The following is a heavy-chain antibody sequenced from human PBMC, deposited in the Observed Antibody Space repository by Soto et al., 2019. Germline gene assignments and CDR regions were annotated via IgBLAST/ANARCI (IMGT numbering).Heavy chain of an antibody. CDR1: GGTFNSYT. CDR3: ARAIEYSSSSGAFDI. V-gene: IGHV1-69*02. D-gene: IGHD6-6*01. J-gene: IGHJ3*02. CDR2: IIPILGIA. Sequence: QVQLVQSGAEVKKPGSSVKVSCKASGGTFNSYTISWVRQAPGQGLEWMGRIIPILGIANYAQKFQGRVTITADKSTSTAYMELSSLRSEDTAVYYCARAIEYSSSSGAFDIWGQGTMVTVSS.